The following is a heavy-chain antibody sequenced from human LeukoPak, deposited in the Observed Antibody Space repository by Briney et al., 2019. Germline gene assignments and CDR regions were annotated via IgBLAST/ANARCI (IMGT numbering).Heavy chain of an antibody. V-gene: IGHV1-2*02. CDR1: GYTFTGYY. D-gene: IGHD1-26*01. Sequence: ASVKVSCKASGYTFTGYYMHWVRQAPGQGLEWMGWISPNSGGTNYAQKFQGRVTMTRDTSISTAYMELSRLRSDDTAVYYCARGQSGSYPAPDYWGQGTLVTVSS. J-gene: IGHJ4*02. CDR3: ARGQSGSYPAPDY. CDR2: ISPNSGGT.